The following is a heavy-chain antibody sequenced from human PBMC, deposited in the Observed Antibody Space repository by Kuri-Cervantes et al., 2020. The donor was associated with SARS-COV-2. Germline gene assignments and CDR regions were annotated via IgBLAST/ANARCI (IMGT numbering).Heavy chain of an antibody. CDR1: GYTFTSYD. CDR2: MNPNSGNT. Sequence: ASVKVSCKASGYTFTSYDINWVRQATGQGLEWMGWMNPNSGNTGYAQKFQGRVTITRNTSISTAYMELSSLRSEDTAVYYCARFLVFYDFWSGYHYYMDVWGKGTTVTVSS. V-gene: IGHV1-8*03. J-gene: IGHJ6*03. D-gene: IGHD3-3*01. CDR3: ARFLVFYDFWSGYHYYMDV.